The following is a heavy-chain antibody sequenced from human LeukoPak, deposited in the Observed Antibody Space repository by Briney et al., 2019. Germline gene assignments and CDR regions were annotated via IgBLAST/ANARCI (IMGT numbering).Heavy chain of an antibody. Sequence: SETLSLTCSASGASTTVKYRRSIRQSPGRTLEWIGHIYNGRNTKYNPSLTSRVTISVDTSKNQFSLSLTSVTAADTAMYYCAQATGWPGFDFWGPGALVTVSS. CDR3: AQATGWPGFDF. CDR1: GASTTVKY. V-gene: IGHV4-59*08. CDR2: IYNGRNT. J-gene: IGHJ4*02. D-gene: IGHD6-19*01.